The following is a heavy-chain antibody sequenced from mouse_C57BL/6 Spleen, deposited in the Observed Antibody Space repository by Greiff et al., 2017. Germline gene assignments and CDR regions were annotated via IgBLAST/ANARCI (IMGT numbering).Heavy chain of an antibody. Sequence: QVQLQQSGAELARPGASVKMSCKASGYTFTSYTMHWVKQRPGQGLEWIGYINPSSGYTKYNQKFKDKATLTADKSSSTAYMQLSSLTSEDSAVYYWAREPLLLRAFDYWGQGTTLTVSS. CDR1: GYTFTSYT. V-gene: IGHV1-4*01. J-gene: IGHJ2*01. CDR2: INPSSGYT. CDR3: AREPLLLRAFDY. D-gene: IGHD1-1*01.